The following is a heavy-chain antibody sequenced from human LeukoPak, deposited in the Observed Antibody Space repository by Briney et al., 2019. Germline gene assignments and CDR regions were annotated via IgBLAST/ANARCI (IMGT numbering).Heavy chain of an antibody. CDR2: MSYDGSNK. V-gene: IGHV3-30-3*01. CDR3: ARYCSSTSCYTFYSYYYYGMDV. CDR1: GFTFSSYA. J-gene: IGHJ6*02. D-gene: IGHD2-2*02. Sequence: PGRSLRLSCAASGFTFSSYAMHWVRQAPGKGLEWVAVMSYDGSNKYYADSVKGRFTISRDNSKNTLYLQMNSLRAEDTAVYYCARYCSSTSCYTFYSYYYYGMDVWGQGTTVTVSS.